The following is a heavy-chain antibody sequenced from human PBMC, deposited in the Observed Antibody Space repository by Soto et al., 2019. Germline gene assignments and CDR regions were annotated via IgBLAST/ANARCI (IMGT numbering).Heavy chain of an antibody. CDR1: GGSISSGGYY. D-gene: IGHD3-10*01. V-gene: IGHV4-31*03. Sequence: QVQLQESGPGLVKPSQTLSLTCTVSGGSISSGGYYWSWIRQHPGKGLEWIGYIYYSGSTYYNQSLKSRVTISVDTSKNQFSLKLSSVTAADTAAYYCARERGYYYGSGSYYNGYYYGMDVWGQGTTVTVSS. CDR3: ARERGYYYGSGSYYNGYYYGMDV. CDR2: IYYSGST. J-gene: IGHJ6*02.